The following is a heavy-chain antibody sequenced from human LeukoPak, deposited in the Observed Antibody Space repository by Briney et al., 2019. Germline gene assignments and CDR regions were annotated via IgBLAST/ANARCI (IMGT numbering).Heavy chain of an antibody. V-gene: IGHV3-23*01. CDR1: GFTFSSYP. Sequence: TGGSLRLSCAASGFTFSSYPMSWVRQAPGKGLEWVSAISGSGGSTDYADSVKGRFTISRDNSKNTLYLQMNRLRADDTAVYYCAKEVPRSYYIAYWGQGTLVTVSS. CDR3: AKEVPRSYYIAY. CDR2: ISGSGGST. J-gene: IGHJ4*02. D-gene: IGHD3-10*01.